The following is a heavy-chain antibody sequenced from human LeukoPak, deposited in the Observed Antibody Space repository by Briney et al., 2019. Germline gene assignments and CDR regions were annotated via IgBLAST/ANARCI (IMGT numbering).Heavy chain of an antibody. CDR2: ISWNSGSI. Sequence: PGGSLRLSCAASGFTFDDYAMHWVRQAPGKGLEWVSGISWNSGSIGYADSVKGRFTISRDDAKNSLYLQMNSLRAEDTALYYCAKDIYYGDNTGAFDYWGQGTLVSVSS. CDR3: AKDIYYGDNTGAFDY. CDR1: GFTFDDYA. V-gene: IGHV3-9*01. J-gene: IGHJ4*02. D-gene: IGHD4-23*01.